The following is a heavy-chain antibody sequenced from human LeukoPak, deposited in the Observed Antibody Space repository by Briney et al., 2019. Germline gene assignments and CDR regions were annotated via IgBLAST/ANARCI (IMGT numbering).Heavy chain of an antibody. CDR1: GYTFTGYY. D-gene: IGHD6-13*01. V-gene: IGHV1-3*01. CDR2: INAGNGNT. Sequence: ASVKVSCKASGYTFTGYYMHWVRQAPGQRLEWMGWINAGNGNTKYSQKFQGRVTITRDTSASTAYMELSSLRSEDTAVYYCARVYSSSRGDYWGQGTLVTVSS. CDR3: ARVYSSSRGDY. J-gene: IGHJ4*02.